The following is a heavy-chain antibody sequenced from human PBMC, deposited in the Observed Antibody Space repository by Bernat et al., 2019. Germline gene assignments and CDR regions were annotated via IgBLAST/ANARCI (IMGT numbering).Heavy chain of an antibody. CDR1: GGSISSYY. CDR2: IYYSGST. Sequence: QVQLQESGPGLVKPSETLSLTCTVSGGSISSYYWSWIRQPPGKGLEWIGYIYYSGSTNYNPSLKSRVTISVDTSKNQFSLKLSSVTAADTAVYYCARLPWYWFDPWGQGTLVTVSS. D-gene: IGHD2-8*02. CDR3: ARLPWYWFDP. V-gene: IGHV4-59*08. J-gene: IGHJ5*02.